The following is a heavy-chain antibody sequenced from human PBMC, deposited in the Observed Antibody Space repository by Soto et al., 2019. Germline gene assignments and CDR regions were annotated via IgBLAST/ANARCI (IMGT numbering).Heavy chain of an antibody. D-gene: IGHD7-27*01. CDR3: GIPLGGGGY. V-gene: IGHV3-53*01. Sequence: EVQLVESGGGLIQPGGSLRLSCAVSGFTVSNNYMSWVRQAPGKGLEGVSVIYSGGYTAYGDSVKGRFTISRDNSKNTLYHQMNILRVSAAAVFYSGIPLGGGGYWGQGTLVTVSS. J-gene: IGHJ4*02. CDR1: GFTVSNNY. CDR2: IYSGGYT.